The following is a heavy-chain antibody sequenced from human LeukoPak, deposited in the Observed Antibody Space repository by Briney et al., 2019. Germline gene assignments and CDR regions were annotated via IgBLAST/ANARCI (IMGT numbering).Heavy chain of an antibody. CDR2: INPSGGGT. J-gene: IGHJ6*03. CDR1: GYTFTSYY. Sequence: ASVKVSCKASGYTFTSYYMHWVRQAPGQGLEWMGIINPSGGGTSYAQKFQGRVTMTRDMSTSTVYMELSSLRSEDTAVYYCARDRLLEDRDYYYYYYMDVWGKGTTVTASS. D-gene: IGHD1-1*01. V-gene: IGHV1-46*01. CDR3: ARDRLLEDRDYYYYYYMDV.